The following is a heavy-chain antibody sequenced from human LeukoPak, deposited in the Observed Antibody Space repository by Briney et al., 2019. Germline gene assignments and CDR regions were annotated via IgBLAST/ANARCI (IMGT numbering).Heavy chain of an antibody. V-gene: IGHV3-53*01. CDR3: ARVPSSGWGRLDV. CDR2: IYSGGGT. J-gene: IGHJ6*02. D-gene: IGHD6-19*01. CDR1: GFTVSSNY. Sequence: GGSLRLSCAASGFTVSSNYMNWVRQAPGKGLEWVSVIYSGGGTYYADSVRGRSTISRDNFKNTLYLQMNSLRAEDTTVYYCARVPSSGWGRLDVWGQGTTVTVSS.